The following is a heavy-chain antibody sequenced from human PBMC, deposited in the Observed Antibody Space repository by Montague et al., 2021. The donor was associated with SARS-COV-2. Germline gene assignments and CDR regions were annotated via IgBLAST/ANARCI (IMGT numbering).Heavy chain of an antibody. CDR3: AGELGFYGMDV. D-gene: IGHD3-3*02. CDR2: ISYGGSNK. J-gene: IGHJ6*02. V-gene: IGHV3-30*04. CDR1: GFTFSSYA. Sequence: SRSLSCAASGFTFSSYAMHWVRQAPGKGLEWVAVISYGGSNKYYADSVKGRFTISRDNSKNTLYLQMNSLRAEDTAVYYCAGELGFYGMDVWGQGTTVTVSS.